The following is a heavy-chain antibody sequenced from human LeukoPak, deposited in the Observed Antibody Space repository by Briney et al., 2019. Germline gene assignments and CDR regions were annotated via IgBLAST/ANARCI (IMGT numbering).Heavy chain of an antibody. CDR2: IYYSGST. V-gene: IGHV4-59*01. D-gene: IGHD5-18*01. CDR1: GGSISSYF. J-gene: IGHJ6*02. Sequence: PSETLSLTCTVSGGSISSYFWCWIRQPPGKGLEWIGYIYYSGSTNYNPSLKSRVTISVDTSKNQFSLKLSSVTAADTAVYYCARDWTAMGPNYYYGMDVWGQGTTVTVSS. CDR3: ARDWTAMGPNYYYGMDV.